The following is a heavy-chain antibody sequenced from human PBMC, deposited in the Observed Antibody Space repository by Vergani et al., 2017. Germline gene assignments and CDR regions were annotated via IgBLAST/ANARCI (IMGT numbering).Heavy chain of an antibody. CDR1: GYTFTGYY. Sequence: QVQLVQSGAEVKKPGASVKVSCKASGYTFTGYYMHWVRQAPGQGLEWMGWINPNSGGTNYAQKFQGRVTMTRDTSISTAYMELSRLRSDDTAVYYCARKRTDRRDGYNYNAFDIWGQGTMVTVSS. D-gene: IGHD5-24*01. CDR3: ARKRTDRRDGYNYNAFDI. CDR2: INPNSGGT. J-gene: IGHJ3*02. V-gene: IGHV1-2*02.